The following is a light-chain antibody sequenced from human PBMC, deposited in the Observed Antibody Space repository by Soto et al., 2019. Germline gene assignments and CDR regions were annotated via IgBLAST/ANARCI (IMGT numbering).Light chain of an antibody. J-gene: IGLJ2*01. Sequence: QAVVTQSPSASGSPGQSVTISCTGTSSDVGGHNYVSWYQHHPGKAPKLIISDVTNRPSGVPDRFSGSKSGNTASLTISGLQADDEAEYYCCSYAGSYTLIFGGGTKVTVL. CDR2: DVT. V-gene: IGLV2-11*01. CDR3: CSYAGSYTLI. CDR1: SSDVGGHNY.